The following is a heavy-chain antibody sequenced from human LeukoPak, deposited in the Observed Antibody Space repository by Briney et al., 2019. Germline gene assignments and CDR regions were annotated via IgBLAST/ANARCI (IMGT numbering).Heavy chain of an antibody. CDR3: ARDQEGFDY. Sequence: GASVKVSCTASGYIFTSNYIHWVRQAPGQGLEWMGMIYPGDGSTSYAQRFQDRVTVTRDTSTSTVHMELSGLRSEDTAVYYCARDQEGFDYWGQGTQVTVSS. CDR2: IYPGDGST. CDR1: GYIFTSNY. J-gene: IGHJ4*02. V-gene: IGHV1-46*01.